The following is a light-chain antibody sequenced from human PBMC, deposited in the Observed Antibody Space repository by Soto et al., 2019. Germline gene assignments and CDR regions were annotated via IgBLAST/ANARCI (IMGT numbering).Light chain of an antibody. CDR3: GAWDSSLTTYV. V-gene: IGLV1-51*01. J-gene: IGLJ1*01. Sequence: QSVLTQPPSVSAAPGQTVTVSCSGSSSNIGDDYISWYQHLPGTAPKLLIYDSDKRPSGIPDRFSGSRSGTSATLGITGLQTGDEADYYCGAWDSSLTTYVFGPGTKVTVL. CDR2: DSD. CDR1: SSNIGDDY.